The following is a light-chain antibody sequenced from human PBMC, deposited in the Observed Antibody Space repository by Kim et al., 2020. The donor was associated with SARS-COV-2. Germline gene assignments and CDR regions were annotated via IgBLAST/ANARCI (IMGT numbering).Light chain of an antibody. CDR1: ILRDSY. CDR2: GKN. J-gene: IGLJ1*01. Sequence: LGQTVTITCQRDILRDSYANRYQQKPRQAPVLVIYGKNERPSGIPGRFSGSRSGDTASLTITGTQADDESDYFCCSRDGTNNHLVFGTGTKVTVL. V-gene: IGLV3-19*01. CDR3: CSRDGTNNHLV.